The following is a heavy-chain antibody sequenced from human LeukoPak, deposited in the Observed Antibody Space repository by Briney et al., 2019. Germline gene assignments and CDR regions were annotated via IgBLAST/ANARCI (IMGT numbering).Heavy chain of an antibody. CDR2: IYPGDSDT. Sequence: GESLKISCKGSGYSFTSYWICWVRQMPGKGLEWMGIIYPGDSDTRYSPSFQGQVTISADKSISTAYLQWSSLKASDTAMYYCARALGYCGSTSCYTGFDPWGQGTLVTVSS. J-gene: IGHJ5*02. CDR3: ARALGYCGSTSCYTGFDP. V-gene: IGHV5-51*01. CDR1: GYSFTSYW. D-gene: IGHD2-2*02.